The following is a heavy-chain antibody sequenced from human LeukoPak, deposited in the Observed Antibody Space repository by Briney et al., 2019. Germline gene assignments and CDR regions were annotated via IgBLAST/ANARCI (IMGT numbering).Heavy chain of an antibody. J-gene: IGHJ6*03. V-gene: IGHV4-39*07. CDR2: IYYSGST. CDR1: GGSISSRGYY. CDR3: ARAVGYYYNYMDV. Sequence: SETLSLTCTVSGGSISSRGYYWGWIRQPPGKGLEWIGSIYYSGSTYYNPSLKSRVTVSVDTSKDQFSLNLNFVTAADTAVYYCARAVGYYYNYMDVWGKGTTVTVSS.